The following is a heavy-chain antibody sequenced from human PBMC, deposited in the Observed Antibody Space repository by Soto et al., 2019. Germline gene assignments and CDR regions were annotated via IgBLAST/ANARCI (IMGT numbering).Heavy chain of an antibody. CDR1: GFTFTSSA. J-gene: IGHJ6*02. Sequence: ASVKVSCKASGFTFTSSAVQWVRQARGQRLEWIGWIVVGSGNTNYAQKFQERVTITRDMSTSTAYMELSSLRSEDTAVYYCAADRGVVVPAAMHYYYYYMDSWGQGTPVTVS. CDR2: IVVGSGNT. D-gene: IGHD2-2*01. V-gene: IGHV1-58*01. CDR3: AADRGVVVPAAMHYYYYYMDS.